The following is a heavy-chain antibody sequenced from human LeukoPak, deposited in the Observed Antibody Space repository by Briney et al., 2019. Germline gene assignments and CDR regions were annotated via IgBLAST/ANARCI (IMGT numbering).Heavy chain of an antibody. CDR2: ISAYNGNT. CDR3: ARDHCSSTSCYFPWFDP. CDR1: GYTFTSYG. J-gene: IGHJ5*02. D-gene: IGHD2-2*01. V-gene: IGHV1-18*01. Sequence: PGASVKVSCKASGYTFTSYGISWVRQAPGQGLEWMGWISAYNGNTNYAQKLQGRVTMTTDTSTSTAYMELRSLRSDDTAVYYCARDHCSSTSCYFPWFDPWGQGTLVTVSS.